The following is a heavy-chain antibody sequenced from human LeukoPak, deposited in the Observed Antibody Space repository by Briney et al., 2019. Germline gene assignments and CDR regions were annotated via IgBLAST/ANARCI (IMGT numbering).Heavy chain of an antibody. Sequence: SETLSLTCTVSGGSISRYYWTWIRQPPGKGLEWIGYIYYSGSTNYNPSLKSRVTISADTSKNQFSLKLSSVTAADTAVYYCAREESGGYFDYWGQGTPVTVSS. CDR3: AREESGGYFDY. CDR2: IYYSGST. J-gene: IGHJ4*02. D-gene: IGHD2-8*02. V-gene: IGHV4-59*01. CDR1: GGSISRYY.